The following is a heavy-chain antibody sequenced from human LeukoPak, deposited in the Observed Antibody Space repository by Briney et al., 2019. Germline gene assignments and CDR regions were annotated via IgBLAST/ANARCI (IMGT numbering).Heavy chain of an antibody. CDR2: IKSKTDGGTT. Sequence: GSLRLSCAASGFTFSNARMSWVRQAPGKGLEWVGRIKSKTDGGTTDYAAPVKGRFTISRDDSKNTLYLQMNSLRTEDTAVYYCTTETAYYYDSSGYLRTSDYWGQGTLVTVSS. V-gene: IGHV3-15*01. D-gene: IGHD3-22*01. CDR3: TTETAYYYDSSGYLRTSDY. J-gene: IGHJ4*02. CDR1: GFTFSNAR.